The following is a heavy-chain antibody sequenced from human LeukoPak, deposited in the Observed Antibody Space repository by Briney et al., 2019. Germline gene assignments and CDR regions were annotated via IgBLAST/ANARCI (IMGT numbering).Heavy chain of an antibody. CDR1: GFTFSSYG. J-gene: IGHJ4*02. V-gene: IGHV3-30*19. CDR2: ISYDGSNK. Sequence: PGGSLRLSCAASGFTFSSYGMHWVRQAPGKGLEWVAVISYDGSNKYYADSVKGRFTISRDNSKNTLYLQMNSLRAEDTAVYYCATTTGQWLTFDYWGQGTLVTVSS. CDR3: ATTTGQWLTFDY. D-gene: IGHD6-19*01.